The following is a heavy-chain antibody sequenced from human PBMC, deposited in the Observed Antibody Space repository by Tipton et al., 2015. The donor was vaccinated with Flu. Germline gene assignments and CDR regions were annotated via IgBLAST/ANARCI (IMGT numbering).Heavy chain of an antibody. D-gene: IGHD6-13*01. J-gene: IGHJ4*02. CDR2: VYYSGTT. CDR1: GGSVNSGFYY. V-gene: IGHV4-61*01. CDR3: ARDVAAVPAAIRD. Sequence: GLVKPSETLSLTCTVSGGSVNSGFYYWSWIRRPPGKALEWIGSVYYSGTTNYNPSLKSRVTISVDTSKTQLSLKLSSVTAADTAVYYCARDVAAVPAAIRDWGQGTLVTVSS.